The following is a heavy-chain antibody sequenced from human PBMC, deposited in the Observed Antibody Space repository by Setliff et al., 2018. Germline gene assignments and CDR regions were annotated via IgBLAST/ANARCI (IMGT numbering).Heavy chain of an antibody. V-gene: IGHV3-23*01. CDR1: GFTFSSYA. CDR3: AGGYPSNFDY. J-gene: IGHJ4*02. CDR2: ISGSAQTT. Sequence: GESLKISCAASGFTFSSYAITWVRQAPGKGLEWVSMISGSAQTTYYADSVKGRFTISRDNSKNTLYLQLNSLRAEDTAIYYCAGGYPSNFDYWGQGTLVTVSS. D-gene: IGHD3-22*01.